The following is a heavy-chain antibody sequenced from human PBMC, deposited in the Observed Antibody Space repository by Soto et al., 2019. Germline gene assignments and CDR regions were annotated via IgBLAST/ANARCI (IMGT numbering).Heavy chain of an antibody. CDR1: GFTFSSYG. Sequence: QVQLVESGGGVVQPGRSLRLSCAASGFTFSSYGMHWVRQAPGKGLEWVAVIWYDGSNKYYADSVKGRFTISRDNSKNTLYRQMNSLRAEDTAVYYCAREGRGYSYGADFDGWGQGTLVTVSS. J-gene: IGHJ5*02. V-gene: IGHV3-33*01. D-gene: IGHD5-18*01. CDR2: IWYDGSNK. CDR3: AREGRGYSYGADFDG.